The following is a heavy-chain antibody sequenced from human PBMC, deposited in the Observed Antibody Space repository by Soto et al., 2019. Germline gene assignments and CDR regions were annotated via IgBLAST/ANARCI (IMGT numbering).Heavy chain of an antibody. CDR2: IIPISGTA. V-gene: IGHV1-69*06. D-gene: IGHD4-17*01. J-gene: IGHJ5*02. CDR3: ARRGTTVFPQDWFDP. Sequence: QVQLVQSGAEVQKPGSSVKVSCKASGGTFTNYAFNWVRQAPGQGLEWMGGIIPISGTANYAQKFQGRVTITADKSTSTAYMELSSLRSDDTAVYYCARRGTTVFPQDWFDPWGPGTLVTVSS. CDR1: GGTFTNYA.